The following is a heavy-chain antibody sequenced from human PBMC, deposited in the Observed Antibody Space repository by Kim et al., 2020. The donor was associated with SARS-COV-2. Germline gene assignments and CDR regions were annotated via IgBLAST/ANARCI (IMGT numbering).Heavy chain of an antibody. V-gene: IGHV4-39*01. J-gene: IGHJ5*02. Sequence: SETLSLTCTVSGGSISSSSYYWGWIRQPPGKGLEWIGSIYYSGSTYYNPSLKSRVTISVDTSKNQFSLKLSSVTAADTAVYYCARHMNDYSNWFDPWGQGTLVTVSS. CDR3: ARHMNDYSNWFDP. D-gene: IGHD4-4*01. CDR1: GGSISSSSYY. CDR2: IYYSGST.